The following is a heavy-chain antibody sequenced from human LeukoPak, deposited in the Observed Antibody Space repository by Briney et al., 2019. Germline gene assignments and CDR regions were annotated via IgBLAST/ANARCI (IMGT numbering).Heavy chain of an antibody. CDR2: IYYSGST. Sequence: SETLSLTCTVSGGSISSSSYYWGWIRQPPGKGLEWIGSIYYSGSTYYNPSLKSRVTISVDTSKNQFSLKLSSVTAADTAVYYCARDRTPHYDFWSGYPVDYWGQGTLVTVSS. D-gene: IGHD3-3*01. CDR1: GGSISSSSYY. J-gene: IGHJ4*02. V-gene: IGHV4-39*07. CDR3: ARDRTPHYDFWSGYPVDY.